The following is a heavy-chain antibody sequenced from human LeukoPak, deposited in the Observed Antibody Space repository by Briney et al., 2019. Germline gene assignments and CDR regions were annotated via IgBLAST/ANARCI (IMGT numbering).Heavy chain of an antibody. CDR1: GYTFTSYG. J-gene: IGHJ4*02. D-gene: IGHD3-9*01. Sequence: ASVNVSCKASGYTFTSYGISWVRQAPGQGLEWMGWISAYNGNTNYAQKLQGRVTMTTDTSTSTAYMELRSLRSDDTAVYYCARGFDILTGYYPGDYWGQGTLVTVSS. CDR2: ISAYNGNT. CDR3: ARGFDILTGYYPGDY. V-gene: IGHV1-18*01.